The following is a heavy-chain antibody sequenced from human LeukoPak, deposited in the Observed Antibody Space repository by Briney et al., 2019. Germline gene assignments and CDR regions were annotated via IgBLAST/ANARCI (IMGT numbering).Heavy chain of an antibody. CDR2: IHYSGST. CDR1: GGSLSSYY. V-gene: IGHV4-59*08. D-gene: IGHD2/OR15-2a*01. J-gene: IGHJ6*03. Sequence: PSETLSLTCTVSGGSLSSYYWSWIRQPPGKGLEWIGCIHYSGSTNYNPSLKSRVTISVDTSKNQFSLKLSSVTAADTAVYYCARSIGGTPRYYYYYYMDVWGKGTTVTVSS. CDR3: ARSIGGTPRYYYYYYMDV.